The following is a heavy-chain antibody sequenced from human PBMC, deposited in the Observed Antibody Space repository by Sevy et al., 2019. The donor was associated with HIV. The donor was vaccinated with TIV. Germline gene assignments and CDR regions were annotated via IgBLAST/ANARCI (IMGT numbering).Heavy chain of an antibody. V-gene: IGHV3-30*04. CDR2: ISYDGSNK. J-gene: IGHJ6*02. CDR1: GFTFSSYA. CDR3: ARDEPLGYYYDGSGYYTPPSKYGMDV. Sequence: GGSLRLSCAASGFTFSSYAMHWVRQAPGKGLEWVAVISYDGSNKYYADSVKGRFTISRDNSKNTLYLQMNSLRAEDTAVYYCARDEPLGYYYDGSGYYTPPSKYGMDVWGQGTTVTVSS. D-gene: IGHD3-22*01.